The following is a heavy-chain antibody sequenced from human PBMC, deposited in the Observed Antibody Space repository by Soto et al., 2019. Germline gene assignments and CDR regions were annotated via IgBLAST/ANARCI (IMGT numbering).Heavy chain of an antibody. CDR2: ISAYNGNT. D-gene: IGHD1-26*01. V-gene: IGHV1-18*04. J-gene: IGHJ6*02. CDR1: GYTFTSYG. Sequence: ASVKVSCKASGYTFTSYGISWVRRAPGQGLEWMGWISAYNGNTNYAQKLQGRVTMTTDTSTSTAYMELRSLRSDDTAVYYCARGGFRVWEDYGMDVWGQGTTVTVSS. CDR3: ARGGFRVWEDYGMDV.